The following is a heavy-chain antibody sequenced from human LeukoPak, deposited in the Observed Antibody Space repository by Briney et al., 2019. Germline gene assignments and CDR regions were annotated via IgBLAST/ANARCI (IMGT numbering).Heavy chain of an antibody. CDR1: SGSISSGNYY. D-gene: IGHD3-16*01. J-gene: IGHJ5*02. CDR2: IYTSGST. V-gene: IGHV4-61*02. Sequence: PSETLSLTCTVSSGSISSGNYYWSWIRQPAGKGLEWIGRIYTSGSTYYNPSLKSRVTISVDTSKNQFSLKLSSVTAADTAVYYCARDPQSEGSDYDYVWGSYPNWFDPWGQGTLVTVSS. CDR3: ARDPQSEGSDYDYVWGSYPNWFDP.